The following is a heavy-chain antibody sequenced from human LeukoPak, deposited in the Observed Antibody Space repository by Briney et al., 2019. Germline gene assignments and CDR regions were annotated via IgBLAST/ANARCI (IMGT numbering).Heavy chain of an antibody. V-gene: IGHV3-7*01. D-gene: IGHD3-3*01. Sequence: QPGGSLRLSCAASGFTFSNAWMSWVRQAPGKGLEWVASIKTDGSHQDYVESVKGRFTISRDNGKNSLYLQLNSLTAEDTAVYYCARDRGFASFDYWGQGTLVTVSS. CDR2: IKTDGSHQ. CDR1: GFTFSNAW. J-gene: IGHJ4*02. CDR3: ARDRGFASFDY.